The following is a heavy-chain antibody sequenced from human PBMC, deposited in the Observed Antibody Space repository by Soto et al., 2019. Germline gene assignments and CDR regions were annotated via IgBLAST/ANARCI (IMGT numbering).Heavy chain of an antibody. Sequence: QVQLVESGGGVVQPGKSLRLSCAASGFTFSSSGMHWVRQAPGKGLEWVAVIWYDGSYQYYADSVKGRFTISRDNSKNTLYLQMNCLRAEDTAVYYCAGLAVTDYYWGQGTLVTVSS. D-gene: IGHD2-21*02. J-gene: IGHJ4*02. CDR2: IWYDGSYQ. CDR1: GFTFSSSG. V-gene: IGHV3-33*01. CDR3: AGLAVTDYY.